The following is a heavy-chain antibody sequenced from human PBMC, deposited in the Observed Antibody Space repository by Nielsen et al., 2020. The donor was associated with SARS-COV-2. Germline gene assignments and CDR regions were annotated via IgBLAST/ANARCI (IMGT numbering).Heavy chain of an antibody. D-gene: IGHD6-19*01. J-gene: IGHJ4*02. CDR2: IDWDDDK. Sequence: SWIRQAPGKGLEWVARIDWDDDKFYSTSLKTRLTISKDTSKNQVVLTMTNMDPVDTATYYCARDKQWLETFDYWGQGTLVTVSS. V-gene: IGHV2-70*04. CDR3: ARDKQWLETFDY.